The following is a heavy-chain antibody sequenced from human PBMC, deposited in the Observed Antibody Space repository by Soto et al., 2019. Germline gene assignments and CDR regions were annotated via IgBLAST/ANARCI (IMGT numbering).Heavy chain of an antibody. CDR2: IYYSGST. V-gene: IGHV4-31*03. J-gene: IGHJ6*02. CDR1: GGSISSGGYY. Sequence: QVQLQESGPGLVKPSRTLSLTCTVSGGSISSGGYYWSWIRQHPGKGLEWIGYIYYSGSTYYNPSLKSRVTISVDTSKNQFSLKLSSVTAADTAVYYCARDTGSLYYDFWSGTDYGMDVWGQGTTVTVSS. D-gene: IGHD3-3*01. CDR3: ARDTGSLYYDFWSGTDYGMDV.